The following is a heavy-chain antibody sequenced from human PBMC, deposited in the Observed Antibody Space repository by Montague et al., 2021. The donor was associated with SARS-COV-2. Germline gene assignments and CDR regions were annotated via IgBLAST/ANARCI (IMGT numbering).Heavy chain of an antibody. CDR1: GGSITGYY. J-gene: IGHJ3*02. CDR3: VRDHPYGGPRGAYDI. Sequence: SETLSLTCTVSGGSITGYYWSWLRRSPGKGLEWIACIYDGGAANYNPSLGSRVTISTDTSKNQLSLKVNSVTAADTAVYYCVRDHPYGGPRGAYDIWGQGTVVTVSS. V-gene: IGHV4-59*01. D-gene: IGHD4-23*01. CDR2: IYDGGAA.